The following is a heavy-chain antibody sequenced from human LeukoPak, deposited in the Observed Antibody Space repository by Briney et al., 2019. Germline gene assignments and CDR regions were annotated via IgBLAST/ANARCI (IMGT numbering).Heavy chain of an antibody. CDR2: IYPGDSDT. CDR3: ARHGGMGGSGSSNWFDP. D-gene: IGHD3-10*01. V-gene: IGHV5-51*01. CDR1: GYSFTSYW. Sequence: GESLKISCKGSGYSFTSYWIGWVRQMPGKGLEWMGIIYPGDSDTRYSPSFQGQVTISADKSIRTAYLQWSSLKASDTAMYYCARHGGMGGSGSSNWFDPWGQGTLVTVSS. J-gene: IGHJ5*02.